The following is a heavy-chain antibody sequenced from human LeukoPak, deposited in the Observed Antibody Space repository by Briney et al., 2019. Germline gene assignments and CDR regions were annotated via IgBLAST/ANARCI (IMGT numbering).Heavy chain of an antibody. Sequence: SETLSLTCTVSGASISSSSHYWGWIRQPPGKGLEWIASIHYSGSTFYDPSPKSRVAISVDTTKNQVSLKVTSVTAADTAVYYCARDKSGGDSGGYSYWGQGTLVTVSS. D-gene: IGHD4-23*01. J-gene: IGHJ4*02. CDR3: ARDKSGGDSGGYSY. V-gene: IGHV4-39*07. CDR2: IHYSGST. CDR1: GASISSSSHY.